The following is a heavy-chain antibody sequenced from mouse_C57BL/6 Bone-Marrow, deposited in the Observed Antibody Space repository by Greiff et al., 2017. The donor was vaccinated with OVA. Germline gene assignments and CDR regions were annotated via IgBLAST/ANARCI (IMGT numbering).Heavy chain of an antibody. CDR1: GYTFTSYW. CDR3: EIVLGLDY. Sequence: QVQLQQSGAELVKPGATVKVSCKASGYTFTSYWMHWVKQRPGQGLEWIGRMHPSDSDTNSNQKFKGKATLTVDKSSSTAYMQLSSLTSEDSAVYCCEIVLGLDYWGQCTTLTVTS. D-gene: IGHD3-1*01. J-gene: IGHJ2*01. CDR2: MHPSDSDT. V-gene: IGHV1-74*01.